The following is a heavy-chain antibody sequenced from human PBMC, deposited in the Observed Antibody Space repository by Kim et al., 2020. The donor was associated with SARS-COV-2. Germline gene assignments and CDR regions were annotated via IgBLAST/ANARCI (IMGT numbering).Heavy chain of an antibody. V-gene: IGHV3-23*01. J-gene: IGHJ4*02. D-gene: IGHD6-25*01. CDR3: AGRAAASNHFDY. Sequence: YYADSVKGRYTISRDNPKNTLYLQMNSLRAEDTAVYYCAGRAAASNHFDYWGQGTLVTVSS.